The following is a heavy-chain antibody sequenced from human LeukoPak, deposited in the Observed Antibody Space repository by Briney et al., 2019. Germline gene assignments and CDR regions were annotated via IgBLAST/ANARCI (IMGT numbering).Heavy chain of an antibody. J-gene: IGHJ4*02. CDR2: ISPYNGNT. D-gene: IGHD6-19*01. Sequence: GASVKLSCKASGYDFTRVGITWVRRAPGQGLEWMGWISPYNGNTRYAQKFQGRVAMTTDTSTTTAYMELRGLRFNDTAVYYCARAGPGSGWYFDYWGQGTLVTVSS. CDR3: ARAGPGSGWYFDY. V-gene: IGHV1-18*01. CDR1: GYDFTRVG.